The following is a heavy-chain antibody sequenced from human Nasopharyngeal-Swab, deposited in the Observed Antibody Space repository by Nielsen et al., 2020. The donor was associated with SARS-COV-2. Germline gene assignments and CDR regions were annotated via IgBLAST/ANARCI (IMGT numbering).Heavy chain of an antibody. CDR1: GGSISSGDYY. V-gene: IGHV4-31*03. D-gene: IGHD6-19*01. CDR2: IYYSGST. J-gene: IGHJ2*01. CDR3: ARATTPIAVAGPRGWYFDL. Sequence: SETLSLTCTVSGGSISSGDYYWSWIRQHPGKGLEWIGYIYYSGSTYYNPSLKSRVTISVDTSKNQFSLKLSSVTAADTAVYYCARATTPIAVAGPRGWYFDLWGRGTLVTVSS.